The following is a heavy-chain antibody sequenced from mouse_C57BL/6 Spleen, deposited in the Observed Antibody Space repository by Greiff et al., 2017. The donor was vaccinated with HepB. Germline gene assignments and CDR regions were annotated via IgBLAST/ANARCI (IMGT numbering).Heavy chain of an antibody. CDR1: GFTFSSYA. CDR3: TRDYYGSSSYFDY. J-gene: IGHJ2*01. CDR2: ISSGGDYI. V-gene: IGHV5-9-1*02. Sequence: EVQGVESGEGLVKPGGSLKLSCAASGFTFSSYAMSWVRQTPEKRLEWVAYISSGGDYIYYADTVKGRFTISRDNARNTLYLQMSSLKSEDTAMYYCTRDYYGSSSYFDYWGQGTTLTVSS. D-gene: IGHD1-1*01.